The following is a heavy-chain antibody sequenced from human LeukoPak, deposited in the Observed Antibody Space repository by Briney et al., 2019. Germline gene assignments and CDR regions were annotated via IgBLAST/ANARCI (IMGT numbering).Heavy chain of an antibody. V-gene: IGHV4-34*01. CDR2: INHSGST. CDR1: GGSFSGYY. Sequence: SETLSLTCAVYGGSFSGYYWSWIRQPPGKGLEWIGEINHSGSTNYNPSLKSRVTISVDTSKNQFSLKLSSVTAADTAVYYCARGTTGTTVTTFSRQRSLFDPWGQGTLVTVSS. CDR3: ARGTTGTTVTTFSRQRSLFDP. J-gene: IGHJ5*02. D-gene: IGHD4-11*01.